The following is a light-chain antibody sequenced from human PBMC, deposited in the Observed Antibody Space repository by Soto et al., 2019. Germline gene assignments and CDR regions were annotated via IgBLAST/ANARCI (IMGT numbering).Light chain of an antibody. CDR2: TAS. J-gene: IGKJ4*01. V-gene: IGKV1-12*01. CDR3: QEANSFSALT. CDR1: QGIPSW. Sequence: DIQMTQSPSSVSASIGDRVTITCRASQGIPSWLAWYQQKPGKAPELLIHTASSLQSGVPSRFSGSGSGTDFTLTISSLQPEDFATYYCQEANSFSALTFGGGTKVEIK.